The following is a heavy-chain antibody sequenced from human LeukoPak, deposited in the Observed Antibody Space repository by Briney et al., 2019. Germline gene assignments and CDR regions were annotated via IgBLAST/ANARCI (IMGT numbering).Heavy chain of an antibody. D-gene: IGHD6-19*01. CDR1: GFSFSFSN. V-gene: IGHV3-21*03. Sequence: PGGSLRLSCAASGFSFSFSNMNWVRQAPGKGLEWVSYISSTNGHTYYADSVNGRFTISRDTAKNSLYLQMNSLRVEDTATYFCARDRDSSGLYGGADLWGQGVLVTVSA. CDR2: ISSTNGHT. J-gene: IGHJ5*02. CDR3: ARDRDSSGLYGGADL.